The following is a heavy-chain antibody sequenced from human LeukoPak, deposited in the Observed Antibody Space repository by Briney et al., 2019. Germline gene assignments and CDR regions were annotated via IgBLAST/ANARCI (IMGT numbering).Heavy chain of an antibody. CDR2: IYSGGST. D-gene: IGHD2-2*01. CDR1: GFTVSSNY. CDR3: ARVTVVVPAAPYFDY. V-gene: IGHV3-66*01. Sequence: PGGSLRLSCAASGFTVSSNYMSWVRQAPGKGLEWVSVIYSGGSTYYADSVKGRFTISRDNSKNTLYLQMNSLRAEDTAVYYCARVTVVVPAAPYFDYWGQGTLVTVSS. J-gene: IGHJ4*02.